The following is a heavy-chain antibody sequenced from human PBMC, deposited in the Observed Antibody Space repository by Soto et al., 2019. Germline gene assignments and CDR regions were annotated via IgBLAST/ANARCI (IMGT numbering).Heavy chain of an antibody. V-gene: IGHV3-48*02. CDR3: ARDKGSYYDSSGPNAFDI. CDR2: ISSSSSTI. D-gene: IGHD3-22*01. J-gene: IGHJ3*02. Sequence: GGSLRLSCAASGFTFSSYSMNWVRQAPGKGLEWVSYISSSSSTINYAVSVKGRFTISRDNAKNSLYLQMNSLRDEDTAVYYCARDKGSYYDSSGPNAFDIWGQGTMVTVSS. CDR1: GFTFSSYS.